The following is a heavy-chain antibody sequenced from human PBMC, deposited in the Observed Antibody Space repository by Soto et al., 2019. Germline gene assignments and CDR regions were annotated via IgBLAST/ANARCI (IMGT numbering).Heavy chain of an antibody. Sequence: QVQLVQSGAEVKKPGASVKVTCKASGYTFSSYGVTWVRQAPGQGLEWMGWIGAFNGNTNYAQNLPGRVTMTTDTSTTTASMELRSLNSDDTAVYYCAKNRVKDSISSGLDVWGQGTTVTVSS. CDR1: GYTFSSYG. V-gene: IGHV1-18*04. CDR3: AKNRVKDSISSGLDV. D-gene: IGHD6-6*01. CDR2: IGAFNGNT. J-gene: IGHJ6*02.